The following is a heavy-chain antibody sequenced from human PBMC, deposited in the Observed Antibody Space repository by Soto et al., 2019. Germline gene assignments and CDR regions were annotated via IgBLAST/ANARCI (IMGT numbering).Heavy chain of an antibody. Sequence: QLQLQESGSGLVKPSETLSLTCTVSGGSISSSSYYWGWIRQPPGKGLEWIGSIYYSGSTYYNPSLKSRVTISVDTSKNQFSLKLSSVTAADTAVYYCARHDSSGYSSYYYYYGMDVWGQGTTVTVSS. CDR1: GGSISSSSYY. J-gene: IGHJ6*02. CDR3: ARHDSSGYSSYYYYYGMDV. D-gene: IGHD3-22*01. V-gene: IGHV4-39*01. CDR2: IYYSGST.